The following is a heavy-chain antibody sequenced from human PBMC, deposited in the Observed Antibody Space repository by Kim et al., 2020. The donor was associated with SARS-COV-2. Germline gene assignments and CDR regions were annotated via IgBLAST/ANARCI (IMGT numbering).Heavy chain of an antibody. CDR3: ARGRITIFGVVTEFDY. Sequence: SLRSRVNISVDTSKSQFSLKLSSVTAAYTAVYYCARGRITIFGVVTEFDYWGQGTLVTVSS. J-gene: IGHJ4*02. D-gene: IGHD3-3*01. V-gene: IGHV4-31*02.